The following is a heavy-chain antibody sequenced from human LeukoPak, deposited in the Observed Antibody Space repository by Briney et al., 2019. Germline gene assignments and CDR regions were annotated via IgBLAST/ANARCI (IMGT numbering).Heavy chain of an antibody. J-gene: IGHJ4*02. D-gene: IGHD5-18*01. Sequence: GGSLRLSCAASGFTFSNAWMSWVRQAPGKGLEWVGRIKSKTDGGTTDYAAPVKGRFTISRDDSKNTLYLQMNSLKTEDTAVYYCTTDHHKNWIQLWLNQLDYWGQGTLVTVSS. V-gene: IGHV3-15*01. CDR2: IKSKTDGGTT. CDR3: TTDHHKNWIQLWLNQLDY. CDR1: GFTFSNAW.